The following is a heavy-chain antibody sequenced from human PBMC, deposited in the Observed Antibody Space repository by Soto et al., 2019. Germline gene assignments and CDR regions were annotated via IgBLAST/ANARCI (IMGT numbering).Heavy chain of an antibody. D-gene: IGHD5-18*01. J-gene: IGHJ2*01. CDR2: ISYDGSNK. V-gene: IGHV3-30*18. CDR3: AKTASRYGYLYWYFDL. CDR1: GFTFSSYG. Sequence: PGGSLRLSCAASGFTFSSYGMHWVRQAPGKGLEWVAVISYDGSNKYYADSVKGRFTISRDNSKNTLYLQMNSLRAEDTAVYYCAKTASRYGYLYWYFDLWGRGTLVTVSS.